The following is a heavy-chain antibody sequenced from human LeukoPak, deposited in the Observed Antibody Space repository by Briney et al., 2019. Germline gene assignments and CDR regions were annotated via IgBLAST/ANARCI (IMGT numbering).Heavy chain of an antibody. J-gene: IGHJ4*02. CDR2: SISRSSSI. D-gene: IGHD1-14*01. Sequence: QPGGSLRPSCAASAFTVSSYSMNWVRQAPGEGLGWVSYSISRSSSIDYARSVKGRFTISRDNAKNSLYLQINSLTAEDTAIYYCAREPTFDDHAFDYWGQGTLVTVSS. CDR1: AFTVSSYS. CDR3: AREPTFDDHAFDY. V-gene: IGHV3-48*01.